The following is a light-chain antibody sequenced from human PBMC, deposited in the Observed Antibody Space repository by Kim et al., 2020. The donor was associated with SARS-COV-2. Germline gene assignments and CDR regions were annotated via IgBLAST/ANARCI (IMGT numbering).Light chain of an antibody. V-gene: IGLV2-14*03. CDR3: TSYTTEQTWV. J-gene: IGLJ3*02. CDR2: DVN. CDR1: TNDIGRYNP. Sequence: QSALTQPASLSGSPGQSITISCTGTTNDIGRYNPVSWYQQHPGEAPKLIIYDVNKRPSGAPIRFSASKSGNTAFLTISGLQTEDEADYYCTSYTTEQTWVFGGGTQLTVL.